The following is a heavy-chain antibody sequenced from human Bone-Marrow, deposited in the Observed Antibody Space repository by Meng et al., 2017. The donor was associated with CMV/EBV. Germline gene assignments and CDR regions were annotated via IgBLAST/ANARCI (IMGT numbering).Heavy chain of an antibody. CDR1: GYTFTGYY. V-gene: IGHV1-2*02. D-gene: IGHD1-26*01. Sequence: ASVKVSCKASGYTFTGYYMHWLRQAPGQGLEWMGWINPNSGGTNYAQKFQGRVTMTRDTSISTAYMELSRLRSEDTAVYYCARDQSGSYFDWGQGPLVTVSS. CDR2: INPNSGGT. CDR3: ARDQSGSYFD. J-gene: IGHJ4*02.